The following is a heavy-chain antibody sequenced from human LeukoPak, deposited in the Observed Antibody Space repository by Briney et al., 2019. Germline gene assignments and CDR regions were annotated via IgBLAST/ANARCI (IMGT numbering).Heavy chain of an antibody. CDR1: GAAVSSYY. V-gene: IGHV4-59*02. CDR3: ARDPRTIVGASYWYFDF. J-gene: IGHJ2*01. CDR2: IYYSGST. D-gene: IGHD1-26*01. Sequence: PSETLSLTCTVSGAAVSSYYWSWIRQPPGKGLEWIGFIYYSGSTSYGPSLKSRVTISVDTFKNQFSLKLNSVTAADAAVYYCARDPRTIVGASYWYFDFWGRGTLVTVSS.